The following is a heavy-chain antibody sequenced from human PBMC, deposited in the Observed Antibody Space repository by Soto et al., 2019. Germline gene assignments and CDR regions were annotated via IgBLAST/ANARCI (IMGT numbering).Heavy chain of an antibody. CDR3: ARAGRSSSTVRGGYFDY. J-gene: IGHJ4*02. CDR1: GGSISSYY. D-gene: IGHD6-6*01. V-gene: IGHV4-59*01. Sequence: SETLSLTCTVSGGSISSYYWSWIRQPPGKGLEWIGYIYYSGSTNYNPSLKSRVTISVDTSKNQFSLKLSSVTAADTAVYYCARAGRSSSTVRGGYFDYWGQGPLVTVSS. CDR2: IYYSGST.